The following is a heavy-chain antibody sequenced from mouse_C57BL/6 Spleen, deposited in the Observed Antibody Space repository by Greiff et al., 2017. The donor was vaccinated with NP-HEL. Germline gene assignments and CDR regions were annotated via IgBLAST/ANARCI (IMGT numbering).Heavy chain of an antibody. CDR1: GYSITSGYD. V-gene: IGHV3-1*01. Sequence: VQLQQSGPGMVKPSQSLSLSCTVSGYSITSGYDWHWIRHFPGNKLEWMGYISYSGSTNYNPSLKSRISITHDTSKNHFFLKLNSVTTEDTATYYCARSDYDEYFDVWGTGTTVTVSS. CDR2: ISYSGST. J-gene: IGHJ1*03. D-gene: IGHD2-4*01. CDR3: ARSDYDEYFDV.